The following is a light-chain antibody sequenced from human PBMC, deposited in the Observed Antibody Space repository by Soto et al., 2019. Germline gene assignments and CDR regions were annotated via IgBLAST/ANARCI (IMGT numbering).Light chain of an antibody. Sequence: DIQMTQSPSTLSASVGDRVTITCRASQSISNWLAWYQQKPGKAPNLLIYKASSLKSGVPSSFSGSGSGTEFTLTISSLQPDDFATYYCQHYNSYSEAFGQGTKVELK. CDR2: KAS. CDR3: QHYNSYSEA. V-gene: IGKV1-5*03. CDR1: QSISNW. J-gene: IGKJ1*01.